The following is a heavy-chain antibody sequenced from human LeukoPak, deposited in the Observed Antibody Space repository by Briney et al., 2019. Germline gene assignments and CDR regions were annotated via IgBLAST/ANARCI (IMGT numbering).Heavy chain of an antibody. D-gene: IGHD1-26*01. CDR2: IYSGGST. CDR3: ARVSEWEIPDAFDI. Sequence: GGSLRLSCAASGFTVSSNYMSWVRQAPGKGLEWVSVIYSGGSTYYADSVKGRFTISRDNSKNTLYLQMNSLRAEDTAVYYCARVSEWEIPDAFDIWGQGTMVTVSS. V-gene: IGHV3-66*01. J-gene: IGHJ3*02. CDR1: GFTVSSNY.